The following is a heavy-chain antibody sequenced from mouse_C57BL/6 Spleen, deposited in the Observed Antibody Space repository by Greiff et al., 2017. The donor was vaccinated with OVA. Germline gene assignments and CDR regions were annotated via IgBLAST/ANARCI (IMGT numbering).Heavy chain of an antibody. CDR1: GYAFSSSW. V-gene: IGHV1-82*01. CDR2: IYPGDGDT. CDR3: AGDPWYFDV. J-gene: IGHJ1*03. Sequence: QVQLQQSGPELVKPGASVKISCKASGYAFSSSWMNWVKQRPGKGLEWIGRIYPGDGDTNYNGKFKGKATLTADKSSSTAYMQLSSLTSADSAVYFCAGDPWYFDVWGTGTTVTVSS.